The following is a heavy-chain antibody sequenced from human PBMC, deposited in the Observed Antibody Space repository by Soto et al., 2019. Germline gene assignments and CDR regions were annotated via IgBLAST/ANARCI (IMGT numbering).Heavy chain of an antibody. CDR2: INSDGSST. D-gene: IGHD3-3*01. CDR1: GFTFSSYW. Sequence: EVQLVESGGGLVQHGGSLRLSCAASGFTFSSYWMHWVRQAPGKGLVWVSRINSDGSSTSYADSVKGRFTISRDNAKNTLYLQMNSLRAEDTAVYYCARVSVRGRSGYYEVGMDVWGQGTTVTVSS. J-gene: IGHJ6*02. CDR3: ARVSVRGRSGYYEVGMDV. V-gene: IGHV3-74*01.